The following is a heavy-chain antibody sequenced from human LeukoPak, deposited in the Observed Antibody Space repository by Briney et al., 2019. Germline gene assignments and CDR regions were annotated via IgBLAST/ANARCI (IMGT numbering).Heavy chain of an antibody. D-gene: IGHD2-15*01. CDR3: AKGGGYCSGDNCYLAELSYFDY. Sequence: GRSLRLSCAASEFSFSRYGMHWVRQAPGKGLEWVAVISHDGSDKYYVDSVEGRFTISRDNSKNTLYLQMHSLRPEDTAMYYWAKGGGYCSGDNCYLAELSYFDYWGRGPLVTVSS. CDR2: ISHDGSDK. J-gene: IGHJ4*02. V-gene: IGHV3-30*18. CDR1: EFSFSRYG.